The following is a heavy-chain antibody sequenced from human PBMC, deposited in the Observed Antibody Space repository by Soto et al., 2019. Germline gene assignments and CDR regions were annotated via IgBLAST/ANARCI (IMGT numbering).Heavy chain of an antibody. Sequence: GVLRLSCAASGFTFSSYAMSWVRQAPGKGLEWVSAISGSGGSTYYADSVKGRFTISRDNSKNTLYLQMNSLRAEDTAVYYCAKATLGIAAAANSGFDYWGQGTLVTVSS. D-gene: IGHD6-13*01. CDR2: ISGSGGST. CDR1: GFTFSSYA. CDR3: AKATLGIAAAANSGFDY. J-gene: IGHJ4*02. V-gene: IGHV3-23*01.